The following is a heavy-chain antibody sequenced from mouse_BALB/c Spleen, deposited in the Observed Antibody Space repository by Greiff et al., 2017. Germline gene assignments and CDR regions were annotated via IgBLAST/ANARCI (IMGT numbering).Heavy chain of an antibody. D-gene: IGHD2-10*02. CDR2: INPNNGGT. J-gene: IGHJ3*01. CDR3: ARREYGNWFAY. CDR1: GYTFTDYN. Sequence: VQLQQSGPELVKPGASVKIPCKASGYTFTDYNMDWVKQSHGKSLEWIGDINPNNGGTIYNQKFKGKATLTVDKSSSTAYMELRSLTSEDTAVYYCARREYGNWFAYWGQGTLLTVSA. V-gene: IGHV1-18*01.